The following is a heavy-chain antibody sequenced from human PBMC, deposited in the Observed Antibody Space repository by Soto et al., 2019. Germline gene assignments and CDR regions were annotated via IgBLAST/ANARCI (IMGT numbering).Heavy chain of an antibody. J-gene: IGHJ4*02. CDR3: ARGVLH. CDR1: GGSISSGGYH. Sequence: QVQLQESGPGLVKPSQTLSLTCTVSGGSISSGGYHWSWIRQHPGKGLEWIGYIYYSGSTYYNPSLESXXTISEDTSKNQFSLKLSSVTAADTAVYYCARGVLHWGQGTLVTVSS. CDR2: IYYSGST. V-gene: IGHV4-31*03.